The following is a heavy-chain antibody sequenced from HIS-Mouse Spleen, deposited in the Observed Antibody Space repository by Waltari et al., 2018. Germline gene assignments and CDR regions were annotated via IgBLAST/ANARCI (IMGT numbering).Heavy chain of an antibody. CDR3: AKDRGSQFDY. V-gene: IGHV3-30*18. D-gene: IGHD1-26*01. CDR1: GFTFSSYG. Sequence: QVQLVESGGGVVQPGRSLRLSCAASGFTFSSYGVDWVRQAPGKGLEWVEVISYDGSKKYYADSVKGRFTISRDNSKNTLYLQMNSLRAEDTAVYYCAKDRGSQFDYWGQGTLVTVSS. CDR2: ISYDGSKK. J-gene: IGHJ4*02.